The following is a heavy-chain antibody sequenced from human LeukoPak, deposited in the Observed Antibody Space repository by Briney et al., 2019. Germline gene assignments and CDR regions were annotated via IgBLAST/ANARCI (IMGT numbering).Heavy chain of an antibody. CDR1: GFTFSSYG. D-gene: IGHD2-8*01. CDR3: AARPYCTTATCPKTNWFDP. Sequence: SGGTLRLSCAASGFTFSSYGISWVRQAPGKGLEWVAFIRYDGSDKFYADSVKGRFTISRDNSKNTLYLQMSSLRADDTAVYYCAARPYCTTATCPKTNWFDPWGQGTLVTVSS. V-gene: IGHV3-30*02. J-gene: IGHJ5*02. CDR2: IRYDGSDK.